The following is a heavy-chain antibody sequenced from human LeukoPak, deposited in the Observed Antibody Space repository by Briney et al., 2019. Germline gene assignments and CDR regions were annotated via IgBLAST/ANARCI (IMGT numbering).Heavy chain of an antibody. J-gene: IGHJ3*02. Sequence: SETPSLTCTVSGGSISSYYWSWIRQPPGKGLEWIGYIYYSGSTNYNPSLKSRVTKSVDTSKNQFSLKLSSVTAADTAVYYCARERGILWFGSPDNAFDIWGQGTMVTVSS. D-gene: IGHD3-10*01. CDR2: IYYSGST. V-gene: IGHV4-59*01. CDR1: GGSISSYY. CDR3: ARERGILWFGSPDNAFDI.